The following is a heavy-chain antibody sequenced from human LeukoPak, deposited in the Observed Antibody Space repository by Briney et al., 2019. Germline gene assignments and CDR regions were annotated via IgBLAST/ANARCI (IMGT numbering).Heavy chain of an antibody. D-gene: IGHD2-2*01. J-gene: IGHJ4*02. Sequence: GGSLRLSCAASGFTFRSYAMSWVRQAPGKGLEWVSAISGSVDTTYYADSVKGRFTISTDNSKNTLYLQMNSLRPEDTAVYYCAKVGARGCSSSACFIYWGQGTLVTVSS. V-gene: IGHV3-23*01. CDR3: AKVGARGCSSSACFIY. CDR2: ISGSVDTT. CDR1: GFTFRSYA.